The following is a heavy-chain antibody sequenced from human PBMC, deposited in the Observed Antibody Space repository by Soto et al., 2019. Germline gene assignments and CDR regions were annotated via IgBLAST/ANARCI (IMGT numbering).Heavy chain of an antibody. D-gene: IGHD4-17*01. CDR1: GFTFSSYS. Sequence: EVQLVESGGGLIQPGGSLRLSCAASGFTFSSYSMNWVRQAPGKGLEWVSYISSVGITIHYADSVKGRFTISRDNAKSPLYMKMNGLRAEETGVYSGARHRYGGYLIDYWGQGTRVTVSS. V-gene: IGHV3-48*01. CDR3: ARHRYGGYLIDY. J-gene: IGHJ4*02. CDR2: ISSVGITI.